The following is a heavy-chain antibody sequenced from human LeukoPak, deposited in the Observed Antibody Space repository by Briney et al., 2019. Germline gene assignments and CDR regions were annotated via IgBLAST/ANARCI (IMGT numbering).Heavy chain of an antibody. V-gene: IGHV1-69*06. CDR2: IIPIFGTA. Sequence: ASVKVSCKASGGTFSSYAISWVRQAPGQGLEWMGGIIPIFGTANYAQKFQGRVTITADKSTSTAYMELSSLRSEDTAVYYCARDPLERADYEDMDVWGKGTTVTVSS. CDR3: ARDPLERADYEDMDV. J-gene: IGHJ6*03. D-gene: IGHD4-17*01. CDR1: GGTFSSYA.